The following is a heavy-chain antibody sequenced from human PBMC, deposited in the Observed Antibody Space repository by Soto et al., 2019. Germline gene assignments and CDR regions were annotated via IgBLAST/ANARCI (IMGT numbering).Heavy chain of an antibody. Sequence: EVQLVESGGGLVKPGGSLRLSCAASGFTFSSYSMNWVRQAPGKGLEWVSSISTSSNYIYYADSVKGRFTISRDNAKNSLYPQMKSLRAEETGVYYFARDGGYSGYDGWGQGTLVTVSS. V-gene: IGHV3-21*01. J-gene: IGHJ1*01. CDR1: GFTFSSYS. CDR3: ARDGGYSGYDG. D-gene: IGHD5-12*01. CDR2: ISTSSNYI.